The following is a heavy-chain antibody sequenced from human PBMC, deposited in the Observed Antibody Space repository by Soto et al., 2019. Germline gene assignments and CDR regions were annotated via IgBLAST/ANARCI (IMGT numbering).Heavy chain of an antibody. D-gene: IGHD3-10*01. CDR1: GFPFTTYG. J-gene: IGHJ4*02. CDR3: VGGQYYFDY. CDR2: ISYDGSNK. V-gene: IGHV3-30*03. Sequence: HVQLVESGGGVVQPGRSLRLSCAASGFPFTTYGVHWVREGPGKGLEWVAVISYDGSNKYYADSVKGRFTISRDNSKNTLYLQMNSLRPEDTALYYCVGGQYYFDYRGQGTLVTVSS.